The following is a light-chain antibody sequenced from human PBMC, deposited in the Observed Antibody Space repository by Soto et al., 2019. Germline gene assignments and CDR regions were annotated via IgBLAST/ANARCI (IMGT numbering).Light chain of an antibody. V-gene: IGLV2-11*01. CDR1: SSDVGGYNY. Sequence: QSALTQPRSVSRSPGQSVTISCTGTSSDVGGYNYVSWFQQPPGKAPKLIIYDVSKRPSGVPDRFSGSKSGNTASLTISGLQAEDEADYYCCSYAGSYLVFGGGTKLTVL. CDR2: DVS. CDR3: CSYAGSYLV. J-gene: IGLJ2*01.